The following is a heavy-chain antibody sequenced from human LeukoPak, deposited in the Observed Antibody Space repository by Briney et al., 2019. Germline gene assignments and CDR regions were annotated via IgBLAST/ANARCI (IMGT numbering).Heavy chain of an antibody. CDR3: ARDLYYYDSSGYSTSPDY. Sequence: ASVKVSCKASGYTFTSYGISWVRQAPGQGLEWMGWISAYNGNTNYAQKLQGRVTMTRDTSTSTVYMELGSLRSEDTAVYYCARDLYYYDSSGYSTSPDYWGQGTLVTVSS. CDR1: GYTFTSYG. J-gene: IGHJ4*02. V-gene: IGHV1-18*01. D-gene: IGHD3-22*01. CDR2: ISAYNGNT.